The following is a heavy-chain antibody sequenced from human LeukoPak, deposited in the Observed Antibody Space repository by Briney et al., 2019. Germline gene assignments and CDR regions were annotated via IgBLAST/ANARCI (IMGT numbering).Heavy chain of an antibody. Sequence: GESLKISCKGSGYSFTSYRIGWVRQMPGKGLEWMGIIYPGDSDTRYSPSFQGQVTISADKSISTAYLQWSSLKASDTAMYYCARQRTVSGYYYYYMDVWGKGTTVTVSS. J-gene: IGHJ6*03. CDR2: IYPGDSDT. CDR3: ARQRTVSGYYYYYMDV. V-gene: IGHV5-51*01. CDR1: GYSFTSYR.